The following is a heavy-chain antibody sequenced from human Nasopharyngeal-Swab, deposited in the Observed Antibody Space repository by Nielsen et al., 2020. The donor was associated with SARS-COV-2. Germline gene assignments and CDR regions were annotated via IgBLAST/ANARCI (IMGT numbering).Heavy chain of an antibody. Sequence: ASVKVSCKASGYTFTSYYIHWVRQAPGQGLEWMGIINPSGCSTSYAQKFQGLVTMTRDTSTSTVYMELSSLRSEDTAVYYCAREMGYYGSGSYRPFDYWGQGTLVTVSS. CDR2: INPSGCST. V-gene: IGHV1-46*01. CDR3: AREMGYYGSGSYRPFDY. D-gene: IGHD3-10*01. CDR1: GYTFTSYY. J-gene: IGHJ4*02.